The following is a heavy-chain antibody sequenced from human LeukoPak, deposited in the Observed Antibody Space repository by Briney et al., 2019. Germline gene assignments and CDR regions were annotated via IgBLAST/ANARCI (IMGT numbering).Heavy chain of an antibody. D-gene: IGHD6-19*01. CDR2: ISYDGSNK. J-gene: IGHJ4*02. V-gene: IGHV3-30-3*01. CDR3: ARGPWGAAVAGLPDY. Sequence: PGGSLRLSCAASGFTFSSYAMHWVRQAPGKGLEWVAVISYDGSNKYYADSVKGRFTISRDNSKNTLYLQMNSLRAEDTAVYYCARGPWGAAVAGLPDYWDQGTLVTVSS. CDR1: GFTFSSYA.